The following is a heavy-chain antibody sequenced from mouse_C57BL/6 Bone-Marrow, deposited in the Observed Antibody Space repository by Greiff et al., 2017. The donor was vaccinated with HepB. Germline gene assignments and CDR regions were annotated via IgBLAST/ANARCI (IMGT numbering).Heavy chain of an antibody. CDR2: ISYDGSN. CDR1: GYSITSGYY. D-gene: IGHD4-1*02. Sequence: EVKLMESGPGLVKPSQSLSLTCSVTGYSITSGYYWNWIRQFPGNKLEWMGYISYDGSNNYNPSLKNRISITRDTSKNQFFLKLNSVTTEDTATYYCARGAQLGRGDYWGQGTTLTVSS. CDR3: ARGAQLGRGDY. J-gene: IGHJ2*01. V-gene: IGHV3-6*01.